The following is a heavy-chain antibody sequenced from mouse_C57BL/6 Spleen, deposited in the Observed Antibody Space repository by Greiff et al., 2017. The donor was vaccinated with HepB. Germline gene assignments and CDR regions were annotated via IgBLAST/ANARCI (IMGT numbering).Heavy chain of an antibody. V-gene: IGHV1-18*01. Sequence: EVQLQQSGPELVKPGASVKIPCKASGYTFTDYNMDWVKQSHGKSLEWIGDINPNNGGTIYNQKFKGKATLTVDKSSSTAYMELRSLTSEDTAVYYCARGYYGSSYENAMDYWGQGTSVTVSS. CDR1: GYTFTDYN. D-gene: IGHD1-1*01. CDR2: INPNNGGT. CDR3: ARGYYGSSYENAMDY. J-gene: IGHJ4*01.